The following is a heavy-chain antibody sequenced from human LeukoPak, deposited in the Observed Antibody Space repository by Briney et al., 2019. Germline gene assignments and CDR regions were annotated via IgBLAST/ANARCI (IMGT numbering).Heavy chain of an antibody. J-gene: IGHJ4*02. Sequence: PGRSLRLSCAASGFTFDDYAMHWVRQAPGKGLEWVSGISWNSGTIGYADSVKGRFTISRDSAKNSLYLQMNSLRAEDTALYYCAKGKGNSRYFDYWGQGTLVTVSS. CDR1: GFTFDDYA. CDR3: AKGKGNSRYFDY. CDR2: ISWNSGTI. V-gene: IGHV3-9*01.